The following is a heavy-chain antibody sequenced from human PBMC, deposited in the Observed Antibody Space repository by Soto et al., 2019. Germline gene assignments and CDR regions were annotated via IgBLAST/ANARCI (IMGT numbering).Heavy chain of an antibody. D-gene: IGHD5-18*01. CDR1: GYTFTSYG. CDR3: ARDTSLAYSYGCSSYYYYYMDV. V-gene: IGHV1-18*01. J-gene: IGHJ6*03. Sequence: ASVKVSCKASGYTFTSYGISWVRQAPGQGLEWMGWISAYNGNTSYARKLQGRVTMTTDTSTSTAYMELRSLRSDDTAVYYCARDTSLAYSYGCSSYYYYYMDVWGKGTTVTVSS. CDR2: ISAYNGNT.